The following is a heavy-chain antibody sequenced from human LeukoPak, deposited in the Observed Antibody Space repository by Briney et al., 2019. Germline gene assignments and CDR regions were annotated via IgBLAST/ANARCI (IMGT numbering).Heavy chain of an antibody. V-gene: IGHV4-39*01. CDR1: GGSIISSSHY. J-gene: IGHJ4*02. CDR3: AREEASAADY. Sequence: SETLSLTCTVSGGSIISSSHYWAWIRQPPGKGLEWIGSIYYNGGTFYSPSLKSRASISVDTSKNQFSLKLSSVTAADASVYFCAREEASAADYWGQGTLVTVSS. D-gene: IGHD6-13*01. CDR2: IYYNGGT.